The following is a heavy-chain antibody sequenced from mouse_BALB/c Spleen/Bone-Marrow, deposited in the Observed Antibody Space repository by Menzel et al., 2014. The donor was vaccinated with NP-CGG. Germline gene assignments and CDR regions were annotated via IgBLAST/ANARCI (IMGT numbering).Heavy chain of an antibody. Sequence: DVKLQESGGDLVKPGGSLKLSCAASGFTFSSYGMSWVRQIPDKRLEWVATISSGGSYTFYPDSVKGRFTISRDNAKNTLNLQMTSLKSEDTAMYYCARRRDYDYFVYWSQGTTLTISS. CDR1: GFTFSSYG. J-gene: IGHJ2*01. CDR2: ISSGGSYT. V-gene: IGHV5-6*02. CDR3: ARRRDYDYFVY. D-gene: IGHD2-4*01.